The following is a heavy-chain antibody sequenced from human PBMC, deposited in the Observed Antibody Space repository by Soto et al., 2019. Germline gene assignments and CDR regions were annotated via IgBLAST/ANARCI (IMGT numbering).Heavy chain of an antibody. V-gene: IGHV3-33*01. CDR1: GFTFSSYG. D-gene: IGHD2-2*01. CDR3: ARDWGCIIIICPIHYYYYVMDV. CDR2: IWYDGSNK. Sequence: GGSLRLSCAASGFTFSSYGMHWVRQAPGKGLEWVAVIWYDGSNKYYADSVKGRFTISRDNSKNTLYLQMNSLRAEDTAVYYCARDWGCIIIICPIHYYYYVMDVWGQGTTVIVSS. J-gene: IGHJ6*02.